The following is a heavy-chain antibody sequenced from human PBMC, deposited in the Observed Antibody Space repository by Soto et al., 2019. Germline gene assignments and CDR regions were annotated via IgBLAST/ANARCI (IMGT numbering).Heavy chain of an antibody. V-gene: IGHV1-18*01. CDR3: ARSGFYGSGSRPYVFDS. CDR1: GYTFSTYG. Sequence: QVQLVQSGAEVKKPGASVKVSCQASGYTFSTYGISWVRQAPGQGLEWMGWISGHGVNSNYAQRLQGRLTVTTDTSRSTAYMELRNLRSDDTAVYYCARSGFYGSGSRPYVFDSWGQGTLVTVSS. CDR2: ISGHGVNS. J-gene: IGHJ4*02. D-gene: IGHD3-10*01.